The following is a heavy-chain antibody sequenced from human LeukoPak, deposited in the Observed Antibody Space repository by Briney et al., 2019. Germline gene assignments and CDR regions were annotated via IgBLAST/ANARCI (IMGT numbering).Heavy chain of an antibody. Sequence: GGSLRLYCAASGFTFSSYAMSWVRQAPGKGLEWVSAISGSGGSTYYADSVKGRFTISRDNSKNTLYLQMNSLRAEDTAVYYCAKGDSSGYYYVYFDYWGQGTLVTVSS. D-gene: IGHD3-22*01. CDR1: GFTFSSYA. CDR2: ISGSGGST. CDR3: AKGDSSGYYYVYFDY. V-gene: IGHV3-23*01. J-gene: IGHJ4*02.